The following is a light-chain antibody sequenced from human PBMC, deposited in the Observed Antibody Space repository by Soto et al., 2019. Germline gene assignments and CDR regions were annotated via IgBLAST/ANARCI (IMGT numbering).Light chain of an antibody. CDR2: GAS. CDR3: QQYNNWPPGLT. CDR1: QSVSSN. J-gene: IGKJ4*01. V-gene: IGKV3-15*01. Sequence: DIMMTQYRATLSVSPRERATLSCRASQSVSSNLAWYQQKPGQAPRLLIYGASTRATGIPARFSGSGSGTEFTLTISSLQSEDFAVYYCQQYNNWPPGLTSGGGTKVDNK.